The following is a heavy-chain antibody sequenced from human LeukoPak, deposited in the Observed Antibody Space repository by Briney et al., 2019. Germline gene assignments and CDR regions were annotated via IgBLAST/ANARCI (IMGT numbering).Heavy chain of an antibody. V-gene: IGHV1-46*01. CDR1: GYTFTSYY. CDR2: INPSGGST. D-gene: IGHD1-26*01. CDR3: ARRYGGYGYFDY. Sequence: ASVKVSCKASGYTFTSYYMHWVRQAPGQELEWMGIINPSGGSTSYAQKFQGRVTMTRDMSTSTVYMELSSLRSEDTAVYYCARRYGGYGYFDYWGQGTLVTVSS. J-gene: IGHJ4*02.